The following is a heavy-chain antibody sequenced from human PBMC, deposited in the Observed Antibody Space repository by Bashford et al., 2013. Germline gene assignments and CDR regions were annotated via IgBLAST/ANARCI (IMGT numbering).Heavy chain of an antibody. D-gene: IGHD1-26*01. V-gene: IGHV1-8*01. CDR2: MNPDSGNT. CDR1: GYTFINYD. CDR3: ARDPVGAVPYGMDV. Sequence: ASVKVSCKASGYTFINYDINWVRQATGQGLEWMGWMNPDSGNTGYAQKFQGRVTMTRDTSMTTAYMELSSLRSEDTAVYYCARDPVGAVPYGMDVWGQGTTVTVSS. J-gene: IGHJ6*02.